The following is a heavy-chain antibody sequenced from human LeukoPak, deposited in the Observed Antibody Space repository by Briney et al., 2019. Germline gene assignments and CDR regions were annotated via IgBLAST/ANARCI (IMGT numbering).Heavy chain of an antibody. CDR3: AREPPLGYCSSTSCFDP. CDR1: GGTFSSYA. J-gene: IGHJ5*02. CDR2: IIPIFGTA. Sequence: SVKVSCKASGGTFSSYAISWVRQAPGQGLEWMGGIIPIFGTANCAQKFQGRVTITADESTSTAYMELSSLRSEDTAVYYCAREPPLGYCSSTSCFDPWGQGTLVTVSS. D-gene: IGHD2-2*01. V-gene: IGHV1-69*01.